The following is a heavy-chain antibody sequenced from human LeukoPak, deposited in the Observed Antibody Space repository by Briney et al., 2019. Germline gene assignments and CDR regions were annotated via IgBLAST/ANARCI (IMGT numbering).Heavy chain of an antibody. Sequence: PSETLSLTCTVSGGSVSSGSYYWSWIRQPPGKGLEWIGYIYHSGSTYYNPSLKSRVTISVDRSKNQFSLKLSSVTAADTAVYYCARGAGANIDYWGQGTLVTVSS. CDR1: GGSVSSGSYY. CDR2: IYHSGST. V-gene: IGHV4-30-2*01. J-gene: IGHJ4*02. CDR3: ARGAGANIDY. D-gene: IGHD4/OR15-4a*01.